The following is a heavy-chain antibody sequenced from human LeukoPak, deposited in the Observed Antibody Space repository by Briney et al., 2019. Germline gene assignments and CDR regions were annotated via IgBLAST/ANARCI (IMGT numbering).Heavy chain of an antibody. V-gene: IGHV4-4*07. CDR1: GGSISSYY. D-gene: IGHD3-16*02. J-gene: IGHJ4*02. CDR3: ARDYLNVWGSYRFSFDY. CDR2: IYPSGGT. Sequence: SETLSLTCTVSGGSISSYYWSWIRQPAGKGLEWIGRIYPSGGTNYNPPLKSRVTMSVDTSKNQFSLKLSSVTAADTAVYYCARDYLNVWGSYRFSFDYWGQGTLVTVSS.